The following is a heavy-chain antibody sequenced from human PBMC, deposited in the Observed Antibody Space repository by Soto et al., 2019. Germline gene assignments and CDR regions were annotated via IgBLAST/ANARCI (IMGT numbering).Heavy chain of an antibody. D-gene: IGHD1-26*01. V-gene: IGHV4-39*01. J-gene: IGHJ4*02. Sequence: QLQLQESGPGLVKPSETLSLTCAVSGGSISSTDHFWGWIRQPPGKGLEWIGSIYYSGSTYYNPTLTTPLNMSVDMSEDQFSHHLSLVTAADAAAYSCAKQGACDNMARPCLLDHWGQGSLVTVSS. CDR3: AKQGACDNMARPCLLDH. CDR1: GGSISSTDHF. CDR2: IYYSGST.